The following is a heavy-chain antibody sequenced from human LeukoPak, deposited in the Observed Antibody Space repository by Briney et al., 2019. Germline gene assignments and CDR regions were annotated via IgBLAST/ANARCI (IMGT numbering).Heavy chain of an antibody. CDR1: GGSIISSNYY. CDR3: ASTLRFLPYRRFDY. V-gene: IGHV4-39*01. D-gene: IGHD3-3*01. CDR2: IYQSGSGSS. J-gene: IGHJ4*02. Sequence: PSETLSLTCSVSGGSIISSNYYWGWIRQPPGKGLEWIGSIYQSGSGSSYYNPSLKSRVTISGDTSKNQFFLRLSSVTAADTAVYYCASTLRFLPYRRFDYWGQGPLVTVPS.